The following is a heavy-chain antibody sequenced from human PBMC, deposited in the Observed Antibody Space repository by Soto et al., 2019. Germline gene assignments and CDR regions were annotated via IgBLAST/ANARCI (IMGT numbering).Heavy chain of an antibody. D-gene: IGHD4-17*01. CDR3: ARAGDSARTGTFDV. CDR2: IYHSETT. J-gene: IGHJ3*01. CDR1: GGYLPSNNW. Sequence: PETLSLTCAVSGGYLPSNNWWRWVRQPPGKGLEWIGEIYHSETTNYNPSLKSRVIVSVDKSKNQFSLNLYSVTAADTALYYCARAGDSARTGTFDVWGRGTMVTVSS. V-gene: IGHV4-4*03.